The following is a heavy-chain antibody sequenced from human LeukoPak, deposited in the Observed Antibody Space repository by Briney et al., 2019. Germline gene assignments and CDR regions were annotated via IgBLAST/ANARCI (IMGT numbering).Heavy chain of an antibody. D-gene: IGHD6-19*01. CDR3: ARERAEIDY. Sequence: GGSLRLSCAASGLTSSSYEMNWVRQAPGKGLEWVSYISSSGSTIYYADSVKGRFTISRDNAKNSLYLQMNSLRAEDTAVYYCARERAEIDYWGQGNLVTVSS. J-gene: IGHJ4*02. CDR2: ISSSGSTI. CDR1: GLTSSSYE. V-gene: IGHV3-48*03.